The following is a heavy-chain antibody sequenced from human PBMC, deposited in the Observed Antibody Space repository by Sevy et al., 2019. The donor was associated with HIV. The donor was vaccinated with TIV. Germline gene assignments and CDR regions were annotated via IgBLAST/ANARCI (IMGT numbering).Heavy chain of an antibody. Sequence: GGSLRLSCVASGFTFSKYSMSWVRQPPGKGLEWVSTLSFGCGELNYADSVKGRFTISRDNSKSSVYLQMNNLRPEDTAVYYCAREGCTKPHDYWGQGTLVTVSS. CDR2: LSFGCGEL. V-gene: IGHV3-23*01. J-gene: IGHJ4*02. CDR3: AREGCTKPHDY. D-gene: IGHD2-8*01. CDR1: GFTFSKYS.